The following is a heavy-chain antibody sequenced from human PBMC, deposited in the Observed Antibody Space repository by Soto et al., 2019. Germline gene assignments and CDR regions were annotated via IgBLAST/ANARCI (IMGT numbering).Heavy chain of an antibody. CDR1: GASISNGYYS. CDR3: ARGPSGDKVDY. V-gene: IGHV4-30-4*01. J-gene: IGHJ4*02. D-gene: IGHD1-26*01. CDR2: IHSGGTT. Sequence: QVQLQEPGPRLVEPSHTLSLTCTVSGASISNGYYSWSWIRQSPGTGLEWIGHIHSGGTTYSNPSLKSRLTISVDMSKNQFSLKMSSLTAAVTAVYYCARGPSGDKVDYWGQGTLVTVSS.